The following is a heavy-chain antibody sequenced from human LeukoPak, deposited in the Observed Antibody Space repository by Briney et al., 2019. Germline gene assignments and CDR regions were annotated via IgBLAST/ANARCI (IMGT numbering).Heavy chain of an antibody. CDR3: ARGSTRGYWFDP. CDR1: GYSFTSYD. Sequence: ASVKVSCKASGYSFTSYDINWVRQATGQGLEWMGWMNPNSGNTGYAQKFQGRVTMTRSTSISTAYMELSSLRSEDTAVYYCARGSTRGYWFDPWGQGTLVTVSS. J-gene: IGHJ5*02. V-gene: IGHV1-8*01. D-gene: IGHD3-10*01. CDR2: MNPNSGNT.